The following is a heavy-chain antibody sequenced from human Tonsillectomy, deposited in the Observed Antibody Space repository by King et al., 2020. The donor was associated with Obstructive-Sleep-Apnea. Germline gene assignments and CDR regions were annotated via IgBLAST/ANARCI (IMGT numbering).Heavy chain of an antibody. J-gene: IGHJ4*02. Sequence: VQLVESGGGLVQPGGSLRLSCAASGFTFISYWMSWVRQAPGKGLEWVANIKQDGSEKYYVDSVKGRFTISRDNAKNSLYRQMNSLRAEDTAVYYCARDGRYFYDSSGYYSPSDNWGQGTLVTVSS. CDR1: GFTFISYW. V-gene: IGHV3-7*01. CDR2: IKQDGSEK. D-gene: IGHD3-22*01. CDR3: ARDGRYFYDSSGYYSPSDN.